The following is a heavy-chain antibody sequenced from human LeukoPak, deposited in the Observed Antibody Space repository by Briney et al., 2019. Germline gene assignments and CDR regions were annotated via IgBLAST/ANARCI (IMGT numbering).Heavy chain of an antibody. CDR3: VRHKDPGSYYYYYGMDV. J-gene: IGHJ6*02. CDR2: IYYSGNT. V-gene: IGHV4-39*01. Sequence: SETLSLTCTVSGGSISIDTFCWGWIRQPPGKGLEWIGSIYYSGNTYYNPSLETRVTISVDTSKNQFSLRLSSVTAADTAVYCCVRHKDPGSYYYYYGMDVWGQGTTVTVSS. CDR1: GGSISIDTFC.